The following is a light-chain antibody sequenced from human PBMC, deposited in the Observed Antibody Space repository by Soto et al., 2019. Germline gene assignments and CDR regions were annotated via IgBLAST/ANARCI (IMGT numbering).Light chain of an antibody. Sequence: QSVLTQPPSVSAAPGQKVTISCSGSSSNIGNNYVSWYQQFPGTAPKLLIYDNNQQPSGISDRFSVSKSGTSATLGITGLQTGDEADYYCGTWDSSLSVVVFGGGTKLTVL. V-gene: IGLV1-51*01. CDR1: SSNIGNNY. J-gene: IGLJ2*01. CDR3: GTWDSSLSVVV. CDR2: DNN.